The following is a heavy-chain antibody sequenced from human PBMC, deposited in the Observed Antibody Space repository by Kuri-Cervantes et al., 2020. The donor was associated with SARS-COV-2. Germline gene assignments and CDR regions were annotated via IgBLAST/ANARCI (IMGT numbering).Heavy chain of an antibody. CDR1: GFTFSSYS. CDR3: AELTLGVRGY. V-gene: IGHV3-21*01. Sequence: GGSLRLSCAASGFTFSSYSMNWVRQAPGKGLEWVSSISSSSSYIYYADSVKGRFTISRDNSKNTLYLQMNSLRAEDTAVYYCAELTLGVRGYWGQGTLVTVSS. J-gene: IGHJ4*02. D-gene: IGHD1-26*01. CDR2: ISSSSSYI.